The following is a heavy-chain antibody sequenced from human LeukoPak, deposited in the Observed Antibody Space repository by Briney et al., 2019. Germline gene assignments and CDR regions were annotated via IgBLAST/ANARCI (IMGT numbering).Heavy chain of an antibody. J-gene: IGHJ4*02. CDR1: GFTFNSYS. Sequence: PGGSLRLSCAASGFTFNSYSMNWVRQAPGKGLEWVSYISSSSTIYYADSVKGRFTISGDNAKNSLYLQMNSLRAEDTAVYYCARDPYTIWGGHDYWGQGTLVTVSS. D-gene: IGHD3-16*01. V-gene: IGHV3-48*01. CDR2: ISSSSTI. CDR3: ARDPYTIWGGHDY.